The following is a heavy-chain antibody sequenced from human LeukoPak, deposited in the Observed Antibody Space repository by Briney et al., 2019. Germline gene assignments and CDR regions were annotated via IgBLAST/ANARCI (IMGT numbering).Heavy chain of an antibody. Sequence: GGSLRLSCAASGFTHSSYWMHWVRQAPGKGLVWVAGIRRDGSRTTYADSVEGRFIISRDNAKNTLSLQMDGQRVEDTAVYYCVREGATSALDIWGEGTMVTVSS. V-gene: IGHV3-74*01. D-gene: IGHD5-24*01. CDR2: IRRDGSRT. CDR1: GFTHSSYW. CDR3: VREGATSALDI. J-gene: IGHJ3*02.